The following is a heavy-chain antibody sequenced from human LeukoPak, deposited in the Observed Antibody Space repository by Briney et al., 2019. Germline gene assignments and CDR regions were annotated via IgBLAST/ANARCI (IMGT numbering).Heavy chain of an antibody. D-gene: IGHD3-3*01. J-gene: IGHJ4*02. CDR2: IIPIFGTA. CDR1: GGTFSSYA. V-gene: IGHV1-69*06. Sequence: SVKVSCKASGGTFSSYAISWVRQAPGQGLEWMGGIIPIFGTANYAQKFQGRVTITADKSTSTAYMELSSLRSEDTAVYYCARRAAITIFGVVQSYYFDYWGQGTLVTVSS. CDR3: ARRAAITIFGVVQSYYFDY.